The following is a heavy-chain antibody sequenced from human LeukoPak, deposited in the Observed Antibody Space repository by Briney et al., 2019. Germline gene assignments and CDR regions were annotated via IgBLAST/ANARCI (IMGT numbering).Heavy chain of an antibody. D-gene: IGHD3-10*01. V-gene: IGHV1-2*02. CDR3: ARDNYGTLDY. CDR2: INPKSGGA. CDR1: GYTFTDYY. J-gene: IGHJ4*02. Sequence: GASVKVSCKASGYTFTDYYIHWVRQAPGQGLEWVGWINPKSGGANYAQKFQGTVTMTRDTSISTAYMELSRLRVDDTAVYYCARDNYGTLDYWGQGTLVTVSS.